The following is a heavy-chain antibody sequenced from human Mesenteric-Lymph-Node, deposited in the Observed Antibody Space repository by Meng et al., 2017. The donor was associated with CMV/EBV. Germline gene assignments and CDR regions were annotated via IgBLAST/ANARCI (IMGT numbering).Heavy chain of an antibody. V-gene: IGHV3-66*02. CDR3: ARDDVLQNAFDI. Sequence: GESLKISCAASGFTVSSNYMSWVRQAPGKGLEWVSVIYTGGSTYYADSVKGRFTISRDNSRNTLYLQMNSLRAEDAAVYYCARDDVLQNAFDIWGQGTMVTVSS. D-gene: IGHD5-24*01. CDR1: GFTVSSNY. CDR2: IYTGGST. J-gene: IGHJ3*02.